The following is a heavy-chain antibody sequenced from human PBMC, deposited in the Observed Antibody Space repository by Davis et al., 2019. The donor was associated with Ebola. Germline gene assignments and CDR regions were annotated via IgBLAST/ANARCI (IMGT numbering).Heavy chain of an antibody. J-gene: IGHJ4*02. CDR1: GGSISSSNW. Sequence: MPSETLSLTCAVSGGSISSSNWWSWVRQPPGKGLEWIGSIFSSGSTYYNPSLKSRVTISVDKSKKQFFLNLRSVTAADMGVYYCARHMDGDYYSDYWGQGTLVTVSS. D-gene: IGHD2-21*02. CDR3: ARHMDGDYYSDY. CDR2: IFSSGST. V-gene: IGHV4-4*02.